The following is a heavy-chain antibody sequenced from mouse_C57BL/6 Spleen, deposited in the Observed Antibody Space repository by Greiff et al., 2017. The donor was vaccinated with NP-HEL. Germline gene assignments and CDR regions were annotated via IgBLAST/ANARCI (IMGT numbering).Heavy chain of an antibody. CDR1: GFTFSDYG. D-gene: IGHD2-4*01. J-gene: IGHJ3*01. V-gene: IGHV5-17*01. CDR2: ISSGSSTI. Sequence: EVKLVESGGGLVKPGGSLKLSCAASGFTFSDYGMHWVRQAPEKGLEWVAYISSGSSTIYYADTVKGRFTISRDNAKNTLFLQMTSLRSEDTAMDYCARGDYDYDFAYWGQGTLVTVSA. CDR3: ARGDYDYDFAY.